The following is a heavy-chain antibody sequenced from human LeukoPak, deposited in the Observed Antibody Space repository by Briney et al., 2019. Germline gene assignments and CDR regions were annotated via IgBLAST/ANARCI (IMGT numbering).Heavy chain of an antibody. CDR1: GGSLSGYS. Sequence: SETLSLTCAVYGGSLSGYSWSWVRQPPGKGLEWIGEINHSGSTNYNPSLKSRVTISVDTSKNQFSLKLSSVTAADTAVYYCARHSSSWSPNPDYWGQGTLVTVSS. V-gene: IGHV4-34*01. CDR2: INHSGST. D-gene: IGHD6-13*01. J-gene: IGHJ4*02. CDR3: ARHSSSWSPNPDY.